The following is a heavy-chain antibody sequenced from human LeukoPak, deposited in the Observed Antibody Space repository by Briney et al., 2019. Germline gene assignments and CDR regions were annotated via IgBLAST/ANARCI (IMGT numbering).Heavy chain of an antibody. CDR1: GHSFTRYW. J-gene: IGHJ6*02. Sequence: GESLKISCKDSGHSFTRYWISWVRQMPGKGLEWMGRIDPSDSYTNYSPSFQGHVTISVDKSISTAYLQWTSLKSSDSAMYYCARRGYYYYGMDVWGQGTTVTVSS. CDR3: ARRGYYYYGMDV. V-gene: IGHV5-10-1*01. CDR2: IDPSDSYT. D-gene: IGHD2-15*01.